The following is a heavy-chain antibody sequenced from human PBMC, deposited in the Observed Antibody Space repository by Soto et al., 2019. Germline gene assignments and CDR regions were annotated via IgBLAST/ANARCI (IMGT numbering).Heavy chain of an antibody. CDR2: IYYSGST. CDR3: AREGDRTANSSHC. J-gene: IGHJ4*02. V-gene: IGHV4-61*01. CDR1: GGSVSGGSYY. Sequence: PETLSLTCTVSGGSVSGGSYYWSWIRQPPGRGLEWIGYIYYSGSTNYNPSLKSRVSISLETSKNQFSLKLSSVTAADTAVYYCAREGDRTANSSHCWGPATLVTPSS. D-gene: IGHD1-1*01.